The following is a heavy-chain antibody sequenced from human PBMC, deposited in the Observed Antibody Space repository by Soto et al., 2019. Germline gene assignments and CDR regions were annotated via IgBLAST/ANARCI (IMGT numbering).Heavy chain of an antibody. V-gene: IGHV2-5*02. CDR3: AHKGSGSRAIDY. D-gene: IGHD3-10*01. CDR2: IYWDDSK. J-gene: IGHJ4*02. Sequence: QITLKESGPPLVKPTQTLTLTCTFSGFSLSTNGVGVGWIRQPPGKALEWLAVIYWDDSKTYSPSLKSRLTITKDTSKNQVVLTMTNMDPVDTAKYYCAHKGSGSRAIDYWGQGTLVTLSS. CDR1: GFSLSTNGVG.